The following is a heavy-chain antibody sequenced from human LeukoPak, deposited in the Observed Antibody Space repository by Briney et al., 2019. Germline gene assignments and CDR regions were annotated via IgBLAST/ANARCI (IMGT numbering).Heavy chain of an antibody. CDR3: ARDQYKSTVTVFGVVIETPLNY. CDR1: GYTFTSYG. CDR2: ISVYNGNT. V-gene: IGHV1-18*01. Sequence: ASVKVSCKASGYTFTSYGISWVRQASGQGLEWMGWISVYNGNTNYAQKFQGRVTMTTDASTSTAYMELRSLRSDDTAVYYCARDQYKSTVTVFGVVIETPLNYWGQGVLVTVSS. J-gene: IGHJ4*02. D-gene: IGHD3-3*01.